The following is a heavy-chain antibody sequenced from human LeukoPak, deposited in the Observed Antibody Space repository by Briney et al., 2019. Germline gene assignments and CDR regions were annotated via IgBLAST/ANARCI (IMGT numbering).Heavy chain of an antibody. V-gene: IGHV3-23*01. J-gene: IGHJ6*03. CDR2: ISGSGGST. CDR1: GFSLSSYA. Sequence: GGSLRLSCTVSGFSLSSYAMSWVRQAPGKGLEWVSAISGSGGSTYYADSVKGRFTISRDNSKNTLYLQMNSLRAEDTAIYICAKDGGTYPYFLDVWGKGTTVIVSS. D-gene: IGHD1-26*01. CDR3: AKDGGTYPYFLDV.